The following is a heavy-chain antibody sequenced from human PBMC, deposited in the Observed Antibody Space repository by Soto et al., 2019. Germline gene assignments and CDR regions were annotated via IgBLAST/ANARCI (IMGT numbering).Heavy chain of an antibody. Sequence: QVQLQESGPGLVKPSETLSLTCTVSGGSVSSGSYYWSWIRQPPGKGLEWIGYIYYSGSTNYNPYLKSRVTISVDTSKNQFPLKLSSVPAADTAVYYCARPLYSYGPMDVWGQGTTVTVSS. D-gene: IGHD5-18*01. CDR1: GGSVSSGSYY. V-gene: IGHV4-61*01. CDR2: IYYSGST. J-gene: IGHJ6*02. CDR3: ARPLYSYGPMDV.